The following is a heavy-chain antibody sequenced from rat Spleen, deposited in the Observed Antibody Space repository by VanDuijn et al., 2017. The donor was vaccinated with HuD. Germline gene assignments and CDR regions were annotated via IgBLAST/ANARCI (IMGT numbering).Heavy chain of an antibody. V-gene: IGHV2-1*01. Sequence: QVQLKESGPGLVQPSQTLSLICTVSGFSLISNSVHWVRQPPGKGLERMGGIWGDGSTDYNSALKSRLSISRDTSKSQVFLKMHSLQTDDTAIYFCTTLRYWGQGVMVTVSS. CDR1: GFSLISNS. D-gene: IGHD2-5*01. CDR2: IWGDGST. CDR3: TTLRY. J-gene: IGHJ2*01.